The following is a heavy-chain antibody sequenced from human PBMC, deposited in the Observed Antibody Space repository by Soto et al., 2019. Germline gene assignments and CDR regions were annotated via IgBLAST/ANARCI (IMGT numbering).Heavy chain of an antibody. CDR2: LYSGGST. D-gene: IGHD3-10*01. V-gene: IGHV3-66*01. CDR3: ARGSGASGSYRYFDY. CDR1: GFTVSSNY. Sequence: GGSLRLSCAASGFTVSSNYMNWVRQAPGKGLEWVSVLYSGGSTYYADSVKGRFTISRDNSKNTLYLQMNSLRAEDTAVYYCARGSGASGSYRYFDYWGQGTLVTVSS. J-gene: IGHJ4*02.